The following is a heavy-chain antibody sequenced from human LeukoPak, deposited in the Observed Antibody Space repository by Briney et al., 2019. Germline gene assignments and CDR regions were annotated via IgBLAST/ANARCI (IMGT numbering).Heavy chain of an antibody. CDR2: ISSSSSYI. CDR1: GFTFSSYS. J-gene: IGHJ4*02. D-gene: IGHD3-22*01. V-gene: IGHV3-21*01. Sequence: GGSLRLSCAASGFTFSSYSMNWVRQAPGKGLEWVPSISSSSSYIYYADSVKGRFTISRDNAKNSLYLQMNSLRAEDTAVYYCASSYYYDSSGYYTAAFDYWGQGTLVTVSS. CDR3: ASSYYYDSSGYYTAAFDY.